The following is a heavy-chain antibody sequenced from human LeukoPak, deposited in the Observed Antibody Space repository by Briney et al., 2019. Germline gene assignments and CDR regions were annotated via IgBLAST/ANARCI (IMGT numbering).Heavy chain of an antibody. CDR2: ISGSGGST. Sequence: PGGSLRLSCAASGFTFSSYAMSWVRQAPGKGLEWVSAISGSGGSTYYADSVKGRFTISRDNSKSTLYLQMNSLRAEDTAVYYCAKDFGWSGYYFDYWGQGTLVTVSS. D-gene: IGHD2-15*01. V-gene: IGHV3-23*01. CDR3: AKDFGWSGYYFDY. J-gene: IGHJ4*02. CDR1: GFTFSSYA.